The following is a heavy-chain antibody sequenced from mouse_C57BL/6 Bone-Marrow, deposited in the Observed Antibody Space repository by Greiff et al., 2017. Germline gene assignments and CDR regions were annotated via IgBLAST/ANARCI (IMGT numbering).Heavy chain of an antibody. Sequence: EVHLVESGGGLVKPGGSLKLSCAASGFTFSDYGMHWVSQAPEKGLEWVAYISSSSGTINYADNVKGRYTFSGDNAKNTLFLQMNSLRSEDTAIYYCARRRLQRAFDYWGQGTTLAVSA. J-gene: IGHJ2*01. CDR2: ISSSSGTI. V-gene: IGHV5-17*01. CDR3: ARRRLQRAFDY. CDR1: GFTFSDYG. D-gene: IGHD1-1*01.